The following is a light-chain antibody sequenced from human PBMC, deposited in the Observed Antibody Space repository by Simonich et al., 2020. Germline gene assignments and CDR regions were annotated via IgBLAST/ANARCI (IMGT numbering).Light chain of an antibody. V-gene: IGKV1-5*03. J-gene: IGKJ1*01. CDR1: QSISSW. CDR3: QQYNSYSGT. CDR2: KAS. Sequence: DIQMTQSPSPLSASVGERVTITCRACQSISSWLAWYQQKPGKAPKLLIYKASSLESGVPSRFSGSGSGTEFTLTISSLQPDDFATYYCQQYNSYSGTFGQGTKVEIK.